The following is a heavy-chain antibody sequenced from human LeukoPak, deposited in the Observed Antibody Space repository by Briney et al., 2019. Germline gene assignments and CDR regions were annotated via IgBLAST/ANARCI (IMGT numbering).Heavy chain of an antibody. CDR3: ARVICSSTSCYPDY. J-gene: IGHJ4*02. V-gene: IGHV4-59*01. CDR2: IYYSGST. Sequence: SETLSLTCTVSGGSISSYYWSWLRQPPGKGLEWIGYIYYSGSTNYNPSLKSRVTISVDTSKNQFSLKLSSVTAADTAVYYCARVICSSTSCYPDYWGQGTPVTVSS. CDR1: GGSISSYY. D-gene: IGHD2-2*01.